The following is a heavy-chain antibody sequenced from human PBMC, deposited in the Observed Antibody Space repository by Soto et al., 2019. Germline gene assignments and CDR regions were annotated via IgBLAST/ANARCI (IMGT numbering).Heavy chain of an antibody. V-gene: IGHV1-18*04. CDR2: ISAYNGNT. Sequence: ASVKVSCKAAGYTFTSYGISWVRQAPGQGLEGRGGISAYNGNTNYAQKLQGRVPMTTDTSTSTGYMELRSLSSDDTAVYYCARQSLYDSSGYYPFYPWGQGTLVTISS. CDR1: GYTFTSYG. D-gene: IGHD3-22*01. CDR3: ARQSLYDSSGYYPFYP. J-gene: IGHJ5*02.